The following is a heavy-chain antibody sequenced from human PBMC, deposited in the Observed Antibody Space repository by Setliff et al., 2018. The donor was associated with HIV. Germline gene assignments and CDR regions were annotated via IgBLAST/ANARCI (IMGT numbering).Heavy chain of an antibody. CDR1: GGSFSGYY. V-gene: IGHV4-34*01. CDR3: AKGVAGLRYYYYYMDV. J-gene: IGHJ6*03. CDR2: ITHSGST. Sequence: SETLSLTCAVYGGSFSGYYWTWIRQPPGKGLEWIGEITHSGSTNYNPSLETRVTISVDTSKNQFSLKLSSVTAADTAVYYCAKGVAGLRYYYYYMDVWGKGTTVTVSS. D-gene: IGHD6-19*01.